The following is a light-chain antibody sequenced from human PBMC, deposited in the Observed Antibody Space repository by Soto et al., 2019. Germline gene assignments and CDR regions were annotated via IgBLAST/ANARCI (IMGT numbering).Light chain of an antibody. CDR2: DVS. Sequence: QSALTQPASVSGSPGQSITISCTGTSSDGGGSNYVSWYQQYPGKAPKLMIYDVSNRPAGVSNRFSGSKSGNTASLTISGLQAEDEADYYCSSYTSSRLRVFGGGTKLTVL. CDR1: SSDGGGSNY. CDR3: SSYTSSRLRV. J-gene: IGLJ3*02. V-gene: IGLV2-14*01.